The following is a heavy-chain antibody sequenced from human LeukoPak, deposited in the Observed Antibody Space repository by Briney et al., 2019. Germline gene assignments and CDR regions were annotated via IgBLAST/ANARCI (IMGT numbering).Heavy chain of an antibody. CDR2: ISGSGGST. CDR3: YVYCSGGSCPKDDRYYYYMDV. V-gene: IGHV3-23*01. J-gene: IGHJ6*03. Sequence: GGSLRLSCAASGFTFSSYGMSWVRQAPGKGLEWVSAISGSGGSTYYADSVKGRFTISRDNSKNTLYLQMNSLRAEDTAVYYCYVYCSGGSCPKDDRYYYYMDVWGKGTTVTISS. D-gene: IGHD2-15*01. CDR1: GFTFSSYG.